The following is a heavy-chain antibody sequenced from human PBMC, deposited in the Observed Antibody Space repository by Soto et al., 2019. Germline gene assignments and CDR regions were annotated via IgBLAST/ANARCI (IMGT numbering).Heavy chain of an antibody. CDR1: GGSISSGGYY. Sequence: SETLSLTCTVSGGSISSGGYYWSWIRQHPGKGLEWIGYIYFSGSTNYNPSLKSRVTISADTSKNQFSLNLNSVTAADTAVYYCARDGDYYDSSGYYYGYYFDYWGQGTLVTVSS. CDR3: ARDGDYYDSSGYYYGYYFDY. V-gene: IGHV4-61*08. J-gene: IGHJ4*02. D-gene: IGHD3-22*01. CDR2: IYFSGST.